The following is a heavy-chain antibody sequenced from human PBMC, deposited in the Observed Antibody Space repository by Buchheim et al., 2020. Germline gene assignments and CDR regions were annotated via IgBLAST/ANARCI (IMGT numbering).Heavy chain of an antibody. V-gene: IGHV4-38-2*02. CDR3: ARDVYYYDSSGYKQFFDY. Sequence: QVQLQESGPGLVKPSETLSLTCAVSGYSISSGYYWGWIRQPPGKGLEWIGSIYHSGSTYYNPSLKSRVTISVDTSKNQFSLKLSSVTAADTAVYYCARDVYYYDSSGYKQFFDYWGQGTL. CDR2: IYHSGST. D-gene: IGHD3-22*01. CDR1: GYSISSGYY. J-gene: IGHJ4*02.